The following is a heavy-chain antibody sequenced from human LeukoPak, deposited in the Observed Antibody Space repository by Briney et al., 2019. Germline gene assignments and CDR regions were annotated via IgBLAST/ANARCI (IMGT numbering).Heavy chain of an antibody. D-gene: IGHD2-15*01. J-gene: IGHJ4*02. V-gene: IGHV1-46*01. CDR1: GYTFTGYY. CDR2: INPSAGST. CDR3: ARGPGYCSGGSCYALYYFDY. Sequence: ASVKVSCKASGYTFTGYYMHWVRQAPGQGLEWMGIINPSAGSTSYAQKFQGRVTMTRDMSTSTVYMELSSLRSEDTAVYYCARGPGYCSGGSCYALYYFDYWGQGTLVTVSS.